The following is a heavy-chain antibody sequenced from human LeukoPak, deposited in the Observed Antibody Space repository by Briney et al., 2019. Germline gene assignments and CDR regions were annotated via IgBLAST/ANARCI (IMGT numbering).Heavy chain of an antibody. D-gene: IGHD6-19*01. V-gene: IGHV4-34*01. CDR2: INHSGST. Sequence: PSETLSLTCAVYGGSFSGYYWSWIRQPPGKGLEWIGEINHSGSTNYNPSLKSRVTISVDTSKNQFSLKLSSVTAADTAVYYCARVRRDYSSGWYIGDYWGQGTLVTVSS. CDR1: GGSFSGYY. J-gene: IGHJ4*02. CDR3: ARVRRDYSSGWYIGDY.